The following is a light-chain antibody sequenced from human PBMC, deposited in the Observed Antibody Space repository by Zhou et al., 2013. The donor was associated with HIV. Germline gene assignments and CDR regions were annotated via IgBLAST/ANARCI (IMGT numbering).Light chain of an antibody. CDR3: QTYRQDSRT. CDR2: AAS. V-gene: IGKV1-27*01. CDR1: QGISNY. Sequence: DIQLTQSPSSLSASVGDRVTITCRASQGISNYLAWYQQKPGKVPKLLIYAASTLQSGVPSRFSGSGSGTDFTLTISDLQPEDVGTYYCQTYRQDSRTFGPGTKVEI. J-gene: IGKJ1*01.